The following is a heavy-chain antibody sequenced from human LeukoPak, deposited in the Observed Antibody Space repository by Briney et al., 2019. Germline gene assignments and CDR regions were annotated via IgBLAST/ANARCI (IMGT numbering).Heavy chain of an antibody. CDR3: ANGPDCSSTSCYWSYFDY. J-gene: IGHJ4*02. CDR1: GFTFSSYA. CDR2: ISGSGGST. Sequence: GGSLRLSCAASGFTFSSYAMSWVRQAPGKGLEWVSAISGSGGSTYYADSVKGRFTISRDNSKNTLYLQMNSLRAEDTAVYYCANGPDCSSTSCYWSYFDYWGQGTLVTVSS. D-gene: IGHD2-2*01. V-gene: IGHV3-23*01.